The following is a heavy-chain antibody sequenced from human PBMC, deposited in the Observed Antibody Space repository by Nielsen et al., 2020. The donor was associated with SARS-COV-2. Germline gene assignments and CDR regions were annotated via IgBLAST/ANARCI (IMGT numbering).Heavy chain of an antibody. Sequence: SETLSLTCAVSGGSVSSNDWWTWVRQSPGKGLEWIWEVSHSGSINYNTSLKSRVTLSMDKSKRQFSLRLTSVSAADTAVYFCARGDLVVVPSPILGLGPFFYYFYLDVWGKGTTVIVSS. CDR1: GGSVSSNDW. CDR3: ARGDLVVVPSPILGLGPFFYYFYLDV. D-gene: IGHD2-2*01. CDR2: VSHSGSI. J-gene: IGHJ6*03. V-gene: IGHV4-4*02.